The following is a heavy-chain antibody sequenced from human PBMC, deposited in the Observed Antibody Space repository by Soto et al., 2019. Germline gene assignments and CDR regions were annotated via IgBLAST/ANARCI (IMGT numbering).Heavy chain of an antibody. V-gene: IGHV3-30*18. Sequence: GGSLRLSCAASGVTFSSYGMHWVRQAPGKGLEWVAVISYDGSNKYYADSVKGRVTISRDNSKNTLHLQMNSLRAEDTAVYYCAKDANEQWLVPPWFDYWGQGTLVTVSS. D-gene: IGHD6-19*01. CDR2: ISYDGSNK. CDR1: GVTFSSYG. J-gene: IGHJ4*02. CDR3: AKDANEQWLVPPWFDY.